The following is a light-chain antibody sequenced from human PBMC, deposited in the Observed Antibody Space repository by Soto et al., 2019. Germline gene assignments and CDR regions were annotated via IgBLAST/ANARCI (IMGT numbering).Light chain of an antibody. Sequence: EIVLTQSPGTLSLSAGDRVTLSCRASQSVSSSYLACYQQKPGKAPRLLIYGASSLATGVPYRFSGSGSGTEFTLTISRLEPDDFAVYYCQQYGSSPRTFGQGTKLEIK. CDR1: QSVSSSY. CDR3: QQYGSSPRT. V-gene: IGKV3-20*01. CDR2: GAS. J-gene: IGKJ2*01.